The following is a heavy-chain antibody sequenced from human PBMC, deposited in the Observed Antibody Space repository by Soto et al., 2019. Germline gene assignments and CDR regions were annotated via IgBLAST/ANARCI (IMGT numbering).Heavy chain of an antibody. D-gene: IGHD1-1*01. CDR2: IVVGSGNT. CDR1: GFTFTSSA. CDR3: AAEEAELEDYYYGMDV. V-gene: IGHV1-58*01. J-gene: IGHJ6*02. Sequence: ASVKVSCKASGFTFTSSAVQWVRQARGQRLEWIGWIVVGSGNTNYAQKFQERVTITRDMSTSTAYMELSSLRSEDTAVYYCAAEEAELEDYYYGMDVRGQGTTVTVSS.